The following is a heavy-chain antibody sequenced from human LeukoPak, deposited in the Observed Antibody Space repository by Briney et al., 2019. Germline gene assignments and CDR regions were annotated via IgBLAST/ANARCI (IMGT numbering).Heavy chain of an antibody. CDR2: ISSSSSYI. V-gene: IGHV3-21*01. CDR3: ARDKSTSVVVVAATRYNWFDP. J-gene: IGHJ5*02. D-gene: IGHD2-15*01. CDR1: GFTFSSYS. Sequence: GSLRLSCAASGFTFSSYSMNWVRQAPGKGLEWVSSISSSSSYIYYADSVKGRFTISRDNAKNSLYLQMNSLRAEDTAVYYCARDKSTSVVVVAATRYNWFDPWGQGTLVTVSS.